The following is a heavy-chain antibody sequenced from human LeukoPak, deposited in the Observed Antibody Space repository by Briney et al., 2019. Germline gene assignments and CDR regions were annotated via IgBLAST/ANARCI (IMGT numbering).Heavy chain of an antibody. CDR3: AREYYYEELDY. CDR2: ISSNGDST. J-gene: IGHJ4*02. Sequence: PGGSLRLSCAASGFTFSSYPMPCVRQAPGKGLEYVSGISSNGDSTYYANSVKGRFTISRDNSKNTLYLQMGSLRAEDMAVYYCAREYYYEELDYWGQGTLVTVSS. V-gene: IGHV3-64*01. D-gene: IGHD3-22*01. CDR1: GFTFSSYP.